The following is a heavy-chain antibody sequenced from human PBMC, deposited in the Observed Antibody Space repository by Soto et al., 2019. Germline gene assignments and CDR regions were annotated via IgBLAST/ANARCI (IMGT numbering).Heavy chain of an antibody. CDR3: ARAPRSYDSVL. J-gene: IGHJ4*02. Sequence: PGGSLRLSCASSGFTFSSYSMNWVRQAPGKGLEWVSSISSSSSYIYYADSVKGRFTISRDNAKNSLYLQMNSLRAEDTAVYYCARAPRSYDSVLWGQGTLVTVSS. V-gene: IGHV3-21*01. CDR2: ISSSSSYI. D-gene: IGHD5-12*01. CDR1: GFTFSSYS.